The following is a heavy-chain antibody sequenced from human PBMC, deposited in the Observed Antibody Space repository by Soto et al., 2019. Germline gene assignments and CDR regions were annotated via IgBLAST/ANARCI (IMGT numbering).Heavy chain of an antibody. Sequence: GGSLRLSCVASGFTFSSYSVNWVRQAPGKGLEWVSYISSGSKTIYYADSVKGRFTVFRDNAKNSQFLQMNSLRDDDTAVYYCAREDILGARSFDYWGRGTLVTSPQ. CDR1: GFTFSSYS. CDR3: AREDILGARSFDY. J-gene: IGHJ4*02. D-gene: IGHD1-26*01. CDR2: ISSGSKTI. V-gene: IGHV3-48*02.